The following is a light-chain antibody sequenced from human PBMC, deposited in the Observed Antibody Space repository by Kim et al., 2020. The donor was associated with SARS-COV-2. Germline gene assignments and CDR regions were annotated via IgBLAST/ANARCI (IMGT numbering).Light chain of an antibody. J-gene: IGLJ1*01. CDR1: SLRSYY. V-gene: IGLV3-19*01. CDR3: NSRDSSGNHPLYVFGNHPLYV. Sequence: SSELTQDPAVSVALGQTVRITCQGDSLRSYYASWYQQKPGQAPVLVIYGKNNRPSGIPDRFSGSSSGNTASLTITGAQAEDEADYYCNSRDSSGNHPLYVFGNHPLYVFGTGTKVTVL. CDR2: GKN.